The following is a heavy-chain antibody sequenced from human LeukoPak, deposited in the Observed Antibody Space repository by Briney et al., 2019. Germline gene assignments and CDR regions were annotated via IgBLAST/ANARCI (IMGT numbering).Heavy chain of an antibody. Sequence: PGGSLRLSCAASGLTFSSYSMNWVRQAPGKGLEWVSSISSSSSYIYYADSVKGRFPISRDNAKNSLYLQMNSLRAEDTAVYYCARGGKNFDYWGQGTLVTVSS. CDR1: GLTFSSYS. CDR3: ARGGKNFDY. D-gene: IGHD3-10*01. V-gene: IGHV3-21*01. CDR2: ISSSSSYI. J-gene: IGHJ4*02.